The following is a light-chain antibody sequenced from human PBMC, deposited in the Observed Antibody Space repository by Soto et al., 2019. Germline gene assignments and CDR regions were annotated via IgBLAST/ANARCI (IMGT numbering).Light chain of an antibody. CDR1: HDVSWN. J-gene: IGKJ4*01. CDR3: QQYSSMLS. Sequence: DLQMTQSPSSLSASVGDRVTIACQSSHDVSWNLNWFQQKPGEAPQLLIYDASNLERGVPSRFSGSGSGTDFTLTISSLQPEDVATDYCQQYSSMLSFGGGTEVDLK. CDR2: DAS. V-gene: IGKV1-33*01.